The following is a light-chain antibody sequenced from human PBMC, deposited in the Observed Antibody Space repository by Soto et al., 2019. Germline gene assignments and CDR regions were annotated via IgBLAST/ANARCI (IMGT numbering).Light chain of an antibody. CDR1: QNINNY. V-gene: IGKV1-33*01. J-gene: IGKJ1*01. Sequence: DIQMTQSPSSLSASVGDRVTITCQASQNINNYLNWYQQKPGRAPKLLIYDASNLEAGVPSRFRGSGSGTDFTLKISRVEAEDVGVYYCMQPLQSWTFGQGTKVDI. CDR3: MQPLQSWT. CDR2: DAS.